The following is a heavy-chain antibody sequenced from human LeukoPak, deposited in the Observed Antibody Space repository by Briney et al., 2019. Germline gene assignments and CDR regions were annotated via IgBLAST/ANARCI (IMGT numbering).Heavy chain of an antibody. J-gene: IGHJ4*02. CDR3: ARGRLRYFDWLLGYYFDY. V-gene: IGHV4-34*01. Sequence: PSETLSLTCAVYGGSFSGYYWSWIRQPPGKGLEWIGEINHSGSTNYNPSLKSRVTISVDTSKNQFSLKLSSVTAADTAVYYCARGRLRYFDWLLGYYFDYWGQGTLVTVSS. D-gene: IGHD3-9*01. CDR2: INHSGST. CDR1: GGSFSGYY.